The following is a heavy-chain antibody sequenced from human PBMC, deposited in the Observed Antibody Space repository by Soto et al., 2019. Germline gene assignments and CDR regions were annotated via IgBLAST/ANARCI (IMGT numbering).Heavy chain of an antibody. D-gene: IGHD2-15*01. CDR1: GGSISSGGYS. CDR3: ARDGTGYCSGGSCYSLVY. Sequence: TLSLTCAVSGGSISSGGYSWSWIRQPTGKGLEWIGYIYYSGSTYYNPSLKSRVTISVDTSKNQFSLKLSSVTAADTAVYYCARDGTGYCSGGSCYSLVYWGQGTLVTVSS. J-gene: IGHJ4*02. V-gene: IGHV4-31*11. CDR2: IYYSGST.